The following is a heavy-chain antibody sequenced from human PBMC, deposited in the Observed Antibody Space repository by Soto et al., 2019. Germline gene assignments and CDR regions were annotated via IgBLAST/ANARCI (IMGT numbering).Heavy chain of an antibody. CDR2: ISGSGGST. D-gene: IGHD5-18*01. Sequence: GGSLRLSCAASGFTFSSYAMSWVRQAPGKGLEWVSAISGSGGSTYYADSVKGRFTISRDNSKNTLYLQMNSLRAEDTAVYYCAKGGGYTAMPPGYYGMDVWGQGTTVTVSS. CDR1: GFTFSSYA. CDR3: AKGGGYTAMPPGYYGMDV. V-gene: IGHV3-23*01. J-gene: IGHJ6*02.